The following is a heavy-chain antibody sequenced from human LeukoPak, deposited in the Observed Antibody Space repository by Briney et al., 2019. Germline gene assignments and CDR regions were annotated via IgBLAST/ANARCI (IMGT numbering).Heavy chain of an antibody. D-gene: IGHD1-26*01. CDR1: GFTFSSYA. CDR3: AKDLHSGSYYDYYYYGMDV. J-gene: IGHJ6*02. Sequence: PGGSLRLSCAASGFTFSSYAMHWVRQAPGKGLEWVAVISYDGSNKYYADSVKGRFTISRDNSKNTLYLQMNSLRAEDTAVYYCAKDLHSGSYYDYYYYGMDVWGQGTTVTVSS. CDR2: ISYDGSNK. V-gene: IGHV3-30-3*01.